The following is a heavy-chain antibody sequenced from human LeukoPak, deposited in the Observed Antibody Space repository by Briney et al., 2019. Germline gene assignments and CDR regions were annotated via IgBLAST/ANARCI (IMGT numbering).Heavy chain of an antibody. J-gene: IGHJ4*01. D-gene: IGHD3-22*01. V-gene: IGHV4-59*08. CDR2: IYSSGSA. CDR3: ARHRDYYDT. Sequence: SETLSLTCTVSGASINNNFWTWIRQPPGKGLEWIGYIYSSGSANYNPSLKSRVIISRDTSKNQFSLNLTSVTAADTALYFCARHRDYYDTWGHGTLVTVSS. CDR1: GASINNNF.